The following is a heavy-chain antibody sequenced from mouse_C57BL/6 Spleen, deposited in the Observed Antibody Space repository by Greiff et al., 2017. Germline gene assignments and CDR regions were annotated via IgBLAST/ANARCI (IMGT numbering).Heavy chain of an antibody. CDR2: INPNNGGT. CDR3: ARGPYGYDYFDY. J-gene: IGHJ2*01. V-gene: IGHV1-26*01. CDR1: GYTFTDYY. Sequence: EVQLQQSGPELVKPGASVKISCKASGYTFTDYYMNWVKQSHGKSLEWIGDINPNNGGTRYNQKFQGKATLTVDKSSSTAYMELRSLTSEDSAVYYCARGPYGYDYFDYWGQGTTLTVSS. D-gene: IGHD2-2*01.